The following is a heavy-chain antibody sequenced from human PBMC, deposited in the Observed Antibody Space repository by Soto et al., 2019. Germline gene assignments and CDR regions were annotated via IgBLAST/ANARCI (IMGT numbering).Heavy chain of an antibody. V-gene: IGHV4-39*01. J-gene: IGHJ4*02. D-gene: IGHD3-3*01. CDR2: VYYTGST. CDR1: GDSISSSSYY. Sequence: QVQLQESGPGLVKPSETLSLTCTVSGDSISSSSYYWGWIRQPPGKGLEWIGSVYYTGSTYYSPSLKSRVTISVDTSKNQFSLKLSSVTAADTAVYYCARLFIWSGKYFFDYWGQGTLVTVSS. CDR3: ARLFIWSGKYFFDY.